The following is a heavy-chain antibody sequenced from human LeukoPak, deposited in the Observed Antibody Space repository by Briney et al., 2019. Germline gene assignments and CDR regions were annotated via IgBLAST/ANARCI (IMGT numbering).Heavy chain of an antibody. V-gene: IGHV1-2*02. CDR1: GYTXTGYY. CDR2: INSNTGGT. Sequence: GASVKVSCKASGYTXTGYYIHWVRQAPGQGLECMGWINSNTGGTNYAQKFRGRVTMTRDTSISTAYMELSRLRSDDTAVYFCARDRGSGYYSDLDYWGQGTLVTVSS. D-gene: IGHD5-12*01. CDR3: ARDRGSGYYSDLDY. J-gene: IGHJ4*02.